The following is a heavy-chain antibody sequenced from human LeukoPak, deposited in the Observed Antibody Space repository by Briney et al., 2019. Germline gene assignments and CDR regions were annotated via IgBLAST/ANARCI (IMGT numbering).Heavy chain of an antibody. V-gene: IGHV3-7*01. J-gene: IGHJ4*02. CDR1: GFTFSSYW. D-gene: IGHD3-22*01. CDR2: IKQDGSEK. Sequence: GGSLRLSCAASGFTFSSYWVSWVRQAPGKGLEWVANIKQDGSEKYYVDSVKGRFTISRDNAKNSLYLQMNSLRAEDTAVYYCAREPDSSGYLWYFDYWGQGTLVTVSS. CDR3: AREPDSSGYLWYFDY.